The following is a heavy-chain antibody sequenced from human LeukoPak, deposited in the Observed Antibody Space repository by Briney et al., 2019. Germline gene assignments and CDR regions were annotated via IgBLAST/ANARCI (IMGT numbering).Heavy chain of an antibody. V-gene: IGHV3-30-3*01. Sequence: PGRSLRLSCAASGFTFSSYAMHWVRQAPGKGLEWVAVKSYDGSNKYYADSVKGRFTISRDNSNNTLYLQMNSLRAEDTALYYCAKDRSLTLPTFERSGYYYYWGQGTLVTVSS. CDR2: KSYDGSNK. CDR1: GFTFSSYA. D-gene: IGHD3-22*01. CDR3: AKDRSLTLPTFERSGYYYY. J-gene: IGHJ4*02.